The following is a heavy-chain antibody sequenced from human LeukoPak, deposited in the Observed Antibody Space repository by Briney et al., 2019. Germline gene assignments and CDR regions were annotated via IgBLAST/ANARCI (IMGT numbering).Heavy chain of an antibody. CDR3: ARDLGELLGYAFDI. CDR2: IKQDGSDA. J-gene: IGHJ3*02. D-gene: IGHD3-10*01. Sequence: PGWCLRLSCAASRFTFNSYWMTWVGQAPGQGLGWVANIKQDGSDASYVDSVKGRFTISRDNARNSLYLQMNSLRAEDTAVYYCARDLGELLGYAFDIWGQGTMVTVSS. CDR1: RFTFNSYW. V-gene: IGHV3-7*05.